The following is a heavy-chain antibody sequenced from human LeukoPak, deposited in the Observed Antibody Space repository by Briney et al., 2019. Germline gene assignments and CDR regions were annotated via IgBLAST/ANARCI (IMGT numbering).Heavy chain of an antibody. J-gene: IGHJ5*02. CDR3: AKDLSTYSSSWYGNWFDP. CDR1: GFTVSSNY. V-gene: IGHV3-66*01. CDR2: IYSGGST. Sequence: GGSLRLSCAASGFTVSSNYMSWVRQAPGKGLEWVSVIYSGGSTYYADSVKGRFTISRDNSKNTLYLQMNSLRAEDTAVYYCAKDLSTYSSSWYGNWFDPWGQGTLVTVSS. D-gene: IGHD6-13*01.